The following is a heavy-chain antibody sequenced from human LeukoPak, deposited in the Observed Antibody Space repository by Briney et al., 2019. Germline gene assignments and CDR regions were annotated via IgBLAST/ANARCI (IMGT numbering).Heavy chain of an antibody. V-gene: IGHV3-74*01. D-gene: IGHD3-10*01. CDR1: GFTFSSYW. CDR3: ARNRVLLWFGEPNWFDP. CDR2: INNDGRST. J-gene: IGHJ5*02. Sequence: GGSLRLSCAASGFTFSSYWMHWVRQAPGKGLVGVSRINNDGRSTNYADSVKGRFTISRDNAKNTLYLQMNSLRAGDTAVYYCARNRVLLWFGEPNWFDPWGQGTLVTVSS.